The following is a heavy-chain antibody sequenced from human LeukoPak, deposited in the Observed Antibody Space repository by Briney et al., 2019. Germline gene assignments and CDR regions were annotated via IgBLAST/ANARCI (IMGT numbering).Heavy chain of an antibody. CDR1: GGSFSGYY. D-gene: IGHD6-6*01. CDR3: ALESYSSSSGRVDY. CDR2: INHSGSI. V-gene: IGHV4-34*01. Sequence: PSETLSLTCAVYGGSFSGYYWSWIRQPPGKGLEWIGEINHSGSINYNPSLKSRVTISVDTSKNQFSLKLSSVTAADTAVYYCALESYSSSSGRVDYWGQGTLVTVSS. J-gene: IGHJ4*02.